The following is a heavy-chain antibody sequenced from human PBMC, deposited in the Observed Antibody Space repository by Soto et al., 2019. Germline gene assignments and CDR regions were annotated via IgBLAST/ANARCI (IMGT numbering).Heavy chain of an antibody. D-gene: IGHD3-3*01. CDR3: AHRVLRTVFGLVTTTAIYFDF. CDR1: GFSLTTSGVG. V-gene: IGHV2-5*02. J-gene: IGHJ4*02. CDR2: IYWDDDK. Sequence: QITLNESGPTVVRPTETLTLTCRFSGFSLTTSGVGVGWIRQSPGKAPEWLALIYWDDDKRYSASLKSRLTLIKDTSKNQVVLTVSDLDPTDTATYYCAHRVLRTVFGLVTTTAIYFDFWGQGTPVAVSS.